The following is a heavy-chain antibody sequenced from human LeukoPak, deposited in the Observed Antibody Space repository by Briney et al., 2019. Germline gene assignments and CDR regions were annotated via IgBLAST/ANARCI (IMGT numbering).Heavy chain of an antibody. J-gene: IGHJ3*01. Sequence: PSETLSLTCGVSGGSIISYYWSWIRQSPEKGLEWIGHIYYTGRTNYNPSLKSRVTISVDMSNNQFSLELSSVTAADTAVYYCSGRTLYFDRSGPPGAFYVRGQGTVVIVSS. CDR2: IYYTGRT. CDR3: SGRTLYFDRSGPPGAFYV. CDR1: GGSIISYY. V-gene: IGHV4-59*01. D-gene: IGHD3-22*01.